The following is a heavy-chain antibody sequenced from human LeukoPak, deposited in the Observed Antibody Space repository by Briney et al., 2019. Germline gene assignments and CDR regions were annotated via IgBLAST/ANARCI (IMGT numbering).Heavy chain of an antibody. J-gene: IGHJ3*02. CDR2: IIPIFGTA. CDR1: GGTFSSYA. D-gene: IGHD2-2*01. Sequence: SVKVSCKASGGTFSSYAISWVRQAPGQGLEWMGGIIPIFGTANYAQKFQGRVTITADESTSTAYMELSSLRSEDTAVYYCARGSRFVVVPAAMTRYAFDIWGQGTMVTVSS. V-gene: IGHV1-69*13. CDR3: ARGSRFVVVPAAMTRYAFDI.